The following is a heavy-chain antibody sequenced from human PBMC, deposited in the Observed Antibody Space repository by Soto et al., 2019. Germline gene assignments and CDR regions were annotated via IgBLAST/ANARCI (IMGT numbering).Heavy chain of an antibody. CDR3: ASVTFGEIGWAH. D-gene: IGHD3-16*01. V-gene: IGHV4-59*01. CDR1: AASFSEYY. CDR2: IYFNGNS. J-gene: IGHJ1*01. Sequence: SETLSLTCTVSAASFSEYYWPWIRQSPGRGLEWSGYIYFNGNSNSNPCRKRRVTMPIDTSEKQFSLDLSSVTDADTAVYYCASVTFGEIGWAHWGQGALVT.